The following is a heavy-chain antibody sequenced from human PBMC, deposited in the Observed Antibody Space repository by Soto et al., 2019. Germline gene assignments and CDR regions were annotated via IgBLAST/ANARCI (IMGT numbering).Heavy chain of an antibody. CDR3: ARDGDSSSLTDFDY. D-gene: IGHD6-13*01. CDR2: IRISGSSGSSTT. V-gene: IGHV3-48*02. Sequence: EVQLVESGGGLVQPGGSLSLSCAASGFIFSSYNMNWVRQAPGKGLEWISYIRISGSSGSSTTYYADSVKGRFTISRDNAKNSLYLQMSSLRDEDTSVYYCARDGDSSSLTDFDYWGQGALVTVSS. CDR1: GFIFSSYN. J-gene: IGHJ4*02.